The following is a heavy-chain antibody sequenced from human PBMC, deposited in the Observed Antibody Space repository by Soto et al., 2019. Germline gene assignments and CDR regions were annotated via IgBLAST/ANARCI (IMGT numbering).Heavy chain of an antibody. CDR2: ISGSGGST. J-gene: IGHJ4*02. CDR3: AKDTYSHGHLPPYYFDY. Sequence: GGSLRLSCAASGFTFSSYAMSWVRQAPGKGLGWVSAISGSGGSTCYADSVKGRFTISRDNSKNTLYLQMNSLRAEDTAVYYCAKDTYSHGHLPPYYFDYWGQGTLVTVSS. V-gene: IGHV3-23*01. CDR1: GFTFSSYA. D-gene: IGHD5-18*01.